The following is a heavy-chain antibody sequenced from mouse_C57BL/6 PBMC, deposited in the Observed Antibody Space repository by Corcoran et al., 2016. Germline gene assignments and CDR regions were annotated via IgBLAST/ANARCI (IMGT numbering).Heavy chain of an antibody. V-gene: IGHV1-80*01. CDR1: GYAFSSYW. D-gene: IGHD2-3*01. CDR2: IYPGDGDT. J-gene: IGHJ1*03. Sequence: QVQLQQSGAELVKPGASVKISCKASGYAFSSYWMNWVKQRPGKGLEWIGQIYPGDGDTNYNGKFKGKATLTADKSSSTAYMQLSSLTSEDSAVYFCARCDGYPHWYCDVWGTGTTVTVSS. CDR3: ARCDGYPHWYCDV.